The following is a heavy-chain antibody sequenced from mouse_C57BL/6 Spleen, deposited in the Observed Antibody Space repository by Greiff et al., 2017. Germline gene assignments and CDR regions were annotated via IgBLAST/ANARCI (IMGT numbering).Heavy chain of an antibody. Sequence: VKLMESGPELVKPGASVKISCKASGYAFSSSWMNWVKQRPGKGLEWIGRIYPGDGDTNYNGQFKGKATMTADNTSSTAYMQLSSLTSEDYAVYFCARFETGYYTDAMDYWGQGTSVTVSS. CDR2: IYPGDGDT. D-gene: IGHD2-12*01. CDR1: GYAFSSSW. CDR3: ARFETGYYTDAMDY. V-gene: IGHV1-82*01. J-gene: IGHJ4*01.